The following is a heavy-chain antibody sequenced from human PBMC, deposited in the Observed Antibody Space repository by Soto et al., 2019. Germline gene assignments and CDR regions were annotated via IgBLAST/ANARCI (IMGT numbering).Heavy chain of an antibody. D-gene: IGHD2-15*01. Sequence: QLQLQESGSGLVKPSQTLSLTCAVSGGSISSGGYSWSWIRQPPGKGLEWIGYIYHSGSTYYNPSLKSRVTISVDRSKQQFSLKLSSVTAADTAVYYCARVRPCSGGSCVLDYWGQGTLVTVSS. CDR3: ARVRPCSGGSCVLDY. CDR2: IYHSGST. CDR1: GGSISSGGYS. J-gene: IGHJ4*02. V-gene: IGHV4-30-2*01.